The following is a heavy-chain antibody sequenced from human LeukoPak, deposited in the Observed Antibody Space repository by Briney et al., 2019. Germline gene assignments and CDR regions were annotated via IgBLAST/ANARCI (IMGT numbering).Heavy chain of an antibody. D-gene: IGHD3-3*01. J-gene: IGHJ6*02. CDR2: IYYSGST. Sequence: SETLSLTCTVSGGSISSYYRSWIRQPPGKGLEWIGYIYYSGSTNYNPSLKSRVTISVDTSKNQFSLKLSSVTAADTAVYYCARFWSGYYGRSYYYYGMDVWGQGTTVTVSS. CDR3: ARFWSGYYGRSYYYYGMDV. V-gene: IGHV4-59*01. CDR1: GGSISSYY.